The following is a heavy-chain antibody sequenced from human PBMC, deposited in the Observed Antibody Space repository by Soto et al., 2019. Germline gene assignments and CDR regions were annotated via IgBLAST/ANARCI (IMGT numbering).Heavy chain of an antibody. V-gene: IGHV3-33*08. Sequence: GGSLRLSWGASGCSFSKYGMHWVRQAPGEGLEWLSLISYDGSEKWYAESVKGRFTISRDNSKSTVYLELNNLSAEDTAVYHCAKNQGVELVPLATVDWFDPWGQGAVVTVSS. CDR3: AKNQGVELVPLATVDWFDP. D-gene: IGHD1-26*01. CDR1: GCSFSKYG. CDR2: ISYDGSEK. J-gene: IGHJ5*02.